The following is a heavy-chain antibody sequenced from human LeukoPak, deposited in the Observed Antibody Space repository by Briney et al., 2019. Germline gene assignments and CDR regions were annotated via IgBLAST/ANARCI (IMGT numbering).Heavy chain of an antibody. V-gene: IGHV4-39*07. CDR2: IYYSGST. CDR3: ARHASAAAGTGTNWFDP. CDR1: GGSFSSYY. D-gene: IGHD6-13*01. Sequence: SETLSLTCTVSGGSFSSYYWGWIRQPPGKGLEWIGSIYYSGSTYYNPSLKSRVTISVDTSKNQFSLKLSSVTAADTAVYYCARHASAAAGTGTNWFDPWGQGTLVTVSS. J-gene: IGHJ5*02.